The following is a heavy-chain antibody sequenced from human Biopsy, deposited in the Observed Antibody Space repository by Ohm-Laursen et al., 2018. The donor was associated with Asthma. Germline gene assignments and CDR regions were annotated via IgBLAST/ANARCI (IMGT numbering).Heavy chain of an antibody. CDR1: GFTFSNYG. V-gene: IGHV3-30*18. D-gene: IGHD5-24*01. Sequence: SPRLSCAASGFTFSNYGMHWVRQAPGKGLDWVAVISFDGSNKNYTDSVKGRFTISRDNSRNTLHLQMNSLRAEDTAVYYCAKGMGSGPVVDGFDIWGQGTTVTISS. CDR2: ISFDGSNK. J-gene: IGHJ3*02. CDR3: AKGMGSGPVVDGFDI.